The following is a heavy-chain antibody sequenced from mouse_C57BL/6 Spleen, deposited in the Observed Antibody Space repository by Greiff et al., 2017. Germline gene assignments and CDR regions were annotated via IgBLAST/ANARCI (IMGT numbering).Heavy chain of an antibody. CDR2: IYPGSGST. CDR1: GYTFTSYW. CDR3: ARGVNYYGSSYDY. J-gene: IGHJ2*01. D-gene: IGHD1-1*01. V-gene: IGHV1-55*01. Sequence: VQLQQSGAELVKPGASVKMSCKASGYTFTSYWITWVKQRPGQGLEWIGDIYPGSGSTNYNEKFKSKATLTVDTSSSTAYMQLSSLTSEDSAVYYCARGVNYYGSSYDYWGQGTTLTVSS.